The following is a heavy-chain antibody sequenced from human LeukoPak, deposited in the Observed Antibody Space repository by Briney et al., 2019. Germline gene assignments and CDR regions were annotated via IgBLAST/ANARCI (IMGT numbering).Heavy chain of an antibody. CDR1: GGTFSSYA. D-gene: IGHD6-19*01. CDR3: ARDCGLISSGRRPNCLDY. J-gene: IGHJ4*02. Sequence: SVKVSCKASGGTFSSYAISWVRQAPGQGLEWMGGIIPIFGTANYAQKFQGRVTMTRDTSTSTVYMELSSLRSEDTAVYYCARDCGLISSGRRPNCLDYWGQGTLVTVSS. CDR2: IIPIFGTA. V-gene: IGHV1-69*05.